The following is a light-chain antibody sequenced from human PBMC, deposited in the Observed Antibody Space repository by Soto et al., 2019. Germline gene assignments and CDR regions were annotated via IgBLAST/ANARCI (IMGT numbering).Light chain of an antibody. V-gene: IGKV3-20*01. J-gene: IGKJ1*01. Sequence: EIVLTQSPGTLSLSPGERAILSCRASQSVSSSYLAWYQQKPGQAPRLLIHGASSRATGIPDRFSGSGSGTDFTLTISRLEPEDFAVYYCQQYGSSPPWTFGQGTKVDI. CDR3: QQYGSSPPWT. CDR2: GAS. CDR1: QSVSSSY.